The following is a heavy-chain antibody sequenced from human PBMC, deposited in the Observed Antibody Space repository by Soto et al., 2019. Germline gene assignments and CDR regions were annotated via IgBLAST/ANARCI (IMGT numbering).Heavy chain of an antibody. Sequence: ASVKVSCKASGFTFTSSAVQWVRQARGQRLEWIGWIVVGSGNTNYAQKFQERVTITRDMSTSTAYMELSSLRSEDTAVYYCAADPRLRFLEWLPKKSWDYYYYYGMDVWGQGTTVTVAS. V-gene: IGHV1-58*01. J-gene: IGHJ6*02. CDR2: IVVGSGNT. CDR1: GFTFTSSA. D-gene: IGHD3-3*01. CDR3: AADPRLRFLEWLPKKSWDYYYYYGMDV.